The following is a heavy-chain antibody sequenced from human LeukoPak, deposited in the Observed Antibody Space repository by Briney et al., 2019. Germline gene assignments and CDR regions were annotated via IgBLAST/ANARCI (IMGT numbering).Heavy chain of an antibody. D-gene: IGHD5-18*01. CDR3: AKDSGYTYTHAFDI. V-gene: IGHV3-23*01. Sequence: SGGSLRLSCAASAFTISTYAMSWVRQSPGKGLEWVSGITGSGGDTYYADSVKGRFTISRDNSKKTLYLQMNSLRAEDTAVYYCAKDSGYTYTHAFDIWGQGTKVTVSS. CDR1: AFTISTYA. J-gene: IGHJ3*02. CDR2: ITGSGGDT.